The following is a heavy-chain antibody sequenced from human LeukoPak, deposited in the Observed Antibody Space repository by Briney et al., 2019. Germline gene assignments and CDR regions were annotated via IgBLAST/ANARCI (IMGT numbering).Heavy chain of an antibody. Sequence: GGSLRLSCAASGFTFSNYAMSWVRQAPGKGLEGVSAISGSGGSTYYADSVKGRFTVSRDNAKNTLSLQMNSLRVEDTAFYYCARKGIAAPGTHDAFDIWGQGTMVTVSS. CDR1: GFTFSNYA. D-gene: IGHD6-13*01. CDR2: ISGSGGST. V-gene: IGHV3-23*01. CDR3: ARKGIAAPGTHDAFDI. J-gene: IGHJ3*02.